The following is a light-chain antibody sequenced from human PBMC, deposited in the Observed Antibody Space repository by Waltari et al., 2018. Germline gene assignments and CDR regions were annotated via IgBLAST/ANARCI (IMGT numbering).Light chain of an antibody. Sequence: EIVLTQSPGTRSLSPGERATLSCWSSQSVGRSLAWYQQKRGQAPRLLIYGASTRATGVPDRFSGSGSGTDFSLTISRLEPEDFAVYYCQHYVNLPVTFGQGTKVEIK. V-gene: IGKV3-20*01. CDR2: GAS. CDR3: QHYVNLPVT. J-gene: IGKJ1*01. CDR1: QSVGRS.